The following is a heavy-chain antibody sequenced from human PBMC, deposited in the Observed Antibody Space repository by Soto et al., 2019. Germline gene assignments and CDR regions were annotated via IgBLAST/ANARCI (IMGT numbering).Heavy chain of an antibody. J-gene: IGHJ6*02. V-gene: IGHV1-69*01. D-gene: IGHD2-15*01. CDR3: ARVTYCSGGSCYSHHYYYGMDV. CDR1: GGTFSSYA. CDR2: IIPIFGTA. Sequence: QVPLVQSGAEVKKPGSSVKVSCKASGGTFSSYAISWVRQAPGQGLEWMGGIIPIFGTANYAQKFQGRVTITADESTSTAYMELSSLRSEDTAVYCCARVTYCSGGSCYSHHYYYGMDVWGQGTTVTVSS.